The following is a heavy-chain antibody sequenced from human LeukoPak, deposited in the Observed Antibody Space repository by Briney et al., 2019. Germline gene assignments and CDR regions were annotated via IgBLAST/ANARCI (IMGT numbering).Heavy chain of an antibody. V-gene: IGHV4-39*07. CDR2: IYYSGST. CDR1: GGSISSSSYY. Sequence: SETLSLTCNVSGGSISSSSYYWGWIRQPPGKGLEWIGSIYYSGSTFYSSSLKSRVTILVDTSKNQFSLKLSSVTAADTAVYYCARIHLGINRYSHYYMDVWGKGTTVTVSS. CDR3: ARIHLGINRYSHYYMDV. D-gene: IGHD5-18*01. J-gene: IGHJ6*03.